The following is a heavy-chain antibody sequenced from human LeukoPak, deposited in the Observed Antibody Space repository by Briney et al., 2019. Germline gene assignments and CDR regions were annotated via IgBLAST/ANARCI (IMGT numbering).Heavy chain of an antibody. CDR1: GGNFSSYA. D-gene: IGHD6-19*01. V-gene: IGHV1-46*01. CDR2: INSSGGST. CDR3: ARFAVHRRLTVAGQFGLDY. J-gene: IGHJ4*02. Sequence: ASVKVSCKASGGNFSSYAISWVRQAPGQGLEWMGIINSSGGSTNYAQKFQGRVTMTRDTSTSTVYMELSSLRSEDTAVYYCARFAVHRRLTVAGQFGLDYWGQGTLVTVSS.